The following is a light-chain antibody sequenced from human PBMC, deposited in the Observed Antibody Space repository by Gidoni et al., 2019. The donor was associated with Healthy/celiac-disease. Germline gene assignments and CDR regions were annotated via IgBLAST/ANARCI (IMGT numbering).Light chain of an antibody. Sequence: SYELTQPPSVSVSPGQTARITCSGDALPNQYAYWYQQKPGQAPVLVIYKDNERPSGIPARFSGSSSGTTVTLTISGVQAEDEADYYCQSADSSGTYVVFGGGTKLTVL. J-gene: IGLJ2*01. CDR3: QSADSSGTYVV. V-gene: IGLV3-25*03. CDR2: KDN. CDR1: ALPNQY.